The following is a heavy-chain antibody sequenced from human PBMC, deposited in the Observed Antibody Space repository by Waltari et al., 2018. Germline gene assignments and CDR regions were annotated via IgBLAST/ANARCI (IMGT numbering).Heavy chain of an antibody. CDR2: IYYSGCT. Sequence: QLQLQESGPGLLKPSETLSLTCTVSGGSISSSSYYWGWIRQPPGKGLEWIGSIYYSGCTYCNPSLKGRVTISVDTSKNQCSRKLSSVTAADTAVYYCARRKRGFGEPLLSSWDVWGKGTTVTVSS. J-gene: IGHJ6*04. CDR3: ARRKRGFGEPLLSSWDV. CDR1: GGSISSSSYY. V-gene: IGHV4-39*01. D-gene: IGHD3-10*01.